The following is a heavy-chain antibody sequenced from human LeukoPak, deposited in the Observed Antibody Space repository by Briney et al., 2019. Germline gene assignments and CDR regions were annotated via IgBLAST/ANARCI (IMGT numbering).Heavy chain of an antibody. D-gene: IGHD6-19*01. CDR3: AKDPPSEVAGTPLFDY. CDR2: ISGSGGST. Sequence: PGGSLRLSCAASGFTFSSYAMSWVRQAPGKGLEWVSAISGSGGSTYYADSVKGRFTISRDNSKNTLYLQMNSLRAEDTAVYYCAKDPPSEVAGTPLFDYWGQGTLVTVSS. CDR1: GFTFSSYA. V-gene: IGHV3-23*01. J-gene: IGHJ4*02.